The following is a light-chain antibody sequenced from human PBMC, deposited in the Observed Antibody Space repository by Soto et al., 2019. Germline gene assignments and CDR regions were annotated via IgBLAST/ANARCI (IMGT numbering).Light chain of an antibody. CDR1: QSVGSY. CDR3: QKRSDWRFT. Sequence: EIVLTQSPATLSLSPGEGATLSCRASQSVGSYLAWYQQKPGQAPRLLIYDASNRATGVPDRFSGSGSGTGFTLTISSLEPEDFGVYYCQKRSDWRFTFGPGTKVDIK. J-gene: IGKJ3*01. V-gene: IGKV3-11*01. CDR2: DAS.